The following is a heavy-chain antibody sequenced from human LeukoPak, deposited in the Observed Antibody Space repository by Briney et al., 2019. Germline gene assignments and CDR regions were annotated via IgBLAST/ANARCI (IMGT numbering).Heavy chain of an antibody. CDR3: AKTGTTMSRNWYFDL. Sequence: GGSLRLSCAASGFTFSSYSMHWVRQAPGKGLEWLAVISYDGSNKFYADSVKGRFTISRDNSKNTLYLQMNSLGAEGTAVYYCAKTGTTMSRNWYFDLWGRGTLVTVSS. D-gene: IGHD1-7*01. CDR2: ISYDGSNK. CDR1: GFTFSSYS. V-gene: IGHV3-30*04. J-gene: IGHJ2*01.